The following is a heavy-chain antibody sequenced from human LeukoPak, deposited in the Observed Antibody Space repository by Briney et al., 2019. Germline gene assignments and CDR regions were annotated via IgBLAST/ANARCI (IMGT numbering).Heavy chain of an antibody. CDR1: GGSISSGGYS. J-gene: IGHJ5*02. Sequence: SETLSLTCAVSGGSISSGGYSWSWIRQPPGKGLEWIGYIYHRGSTYYNPSLKSRVTISVDRSKNQFSLKLSSVTAADTAVYYCARGPVVPAATGRFDPWGQGTLVTVSS. D-gene: IGHD2-2*01. CDR2: IYHRGST. CDR3: ARGPVVPAATGRFDP. V-gene: IGHV4-30-2*01.